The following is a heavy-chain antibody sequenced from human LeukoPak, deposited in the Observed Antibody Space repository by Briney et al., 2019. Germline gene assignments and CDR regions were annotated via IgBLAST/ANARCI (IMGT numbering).Heavy chain of an antibody. CDR1: GFTVSSYG. V-gene: IGHV3-30*02. J-gene: IGHJ4*02. D-gene: IGHD1-26*01. Sequence: GGSLRPSCAASGFTVSSYGMHWVRQAPGKGLEWVAFIRYDGSNKYYADSVKGRFTISRDNSKNTLYLQMNSLRAEDTAVYYCAKVGGSGSYSGAGDLDYWGQGTLVTVSS. CDR2: IRYDGSNK. CDR3: AKVGGSGSYSGAGDLDY.